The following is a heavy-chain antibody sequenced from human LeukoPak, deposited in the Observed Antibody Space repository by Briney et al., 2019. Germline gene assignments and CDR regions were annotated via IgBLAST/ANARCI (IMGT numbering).Heavy chain of an antibody. D-gene: IGHD4-17*01. CDR1: GYTFTSYY. J-gene: IGHJ4*02. CDR3: ARSFSYYGDSYYFDY. V-gene: IGHV1-46*01. CDR2: INPSGGST. Sequence: ASVKVSCKASGYTFTSYYMHWVRQAPGQGLEWMGIINPSGGSTSYAQKFQGRVTMTRDTSTSTVYMELSSLRSEDTAVYYCARSFSYYGDSYYFDYWGQGTLVTVSS.